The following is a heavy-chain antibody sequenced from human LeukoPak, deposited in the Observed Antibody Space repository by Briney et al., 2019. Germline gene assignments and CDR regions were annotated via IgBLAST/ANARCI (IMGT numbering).Heavy chain of an antibody. Sequence: SETLSLTCTVSGGSISSYYWSWIRQPAGKGLEWIGRIYTSGSTNYNPSLKSRVTMSVDTSKNQFPLKLSSVTAADTAVYYCARLKATPNVAAAAFNYWGQGTLVTVSS. D-gene: IGHD6-13*01. J-gene: IGHJ4*02. CDR1: GGSISSYY. CDR2: IYTSGST. CDR3: ARLKATPNVAAAAFNY. V-gene: IGHV4-4*07.